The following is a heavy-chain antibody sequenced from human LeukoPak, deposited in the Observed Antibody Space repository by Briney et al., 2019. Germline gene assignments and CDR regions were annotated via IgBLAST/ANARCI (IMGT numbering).Heavy chain of an antibody. V-gene: IGHV3-48*01. CDR1: GFNFGEYV. D-gene: IGHD1-26*01. J-gene: IGHJ4*02. CDR3: ARERGGSYFDY. Sequence: PGRSLRLSCTTSGFNFGEYVMSWVRQAPGKGLEWVSYISSSGSTIYYADSVKGRFTISRDNSKNTLYLQMNSLRAEDTAVYYCARERGGSYFDYWGQGTLVTVSS. CDR2: ISSSGSTI.